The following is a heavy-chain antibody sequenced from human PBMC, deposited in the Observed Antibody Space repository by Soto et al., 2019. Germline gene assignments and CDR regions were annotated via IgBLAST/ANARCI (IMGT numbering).Heavy chain of an antibody. J-gene: IGHJ6*02. V-gene: IGHV3-23*01. CDR2: ISGSGGST. CDR1: GFTFSSYA. D-gene: IGHD6-13*01. CDR3: AKDVGYSSSWSLGMDV. Sequence: PGGSLRLSCAASGFTFSSYAMSWVRQAPGKGREWVSAISGSGGSTYYADSVKGRFTISRDNSKNTLYLQMNSLRAEDTAVYYCAKDVGYSSSWSLGMDVWGQGTTVTVSS.